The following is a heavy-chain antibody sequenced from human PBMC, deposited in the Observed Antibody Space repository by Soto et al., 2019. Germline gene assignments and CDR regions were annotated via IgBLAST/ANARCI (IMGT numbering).Heavy chain of an antibody. Sequence: ASVKVSCKASGYTFTSYGISWVRQAPGQGLEWMGGIIPIFGTTNYAQKFQGRVTITADESTSTAYMELSSLRSEDMAVYYCASGGYSGYDYYYYYYGMDVWGQGTTVTVSS. CDR2: IIPIFGTT. V-gene: IGHV1-69*13. CDR3: ASGGYSGYDYYYYYYGMDV. CDR1: GYTFTSYG. J-gene: IGHJ6*02. D-gene: IGHD5-12*01.